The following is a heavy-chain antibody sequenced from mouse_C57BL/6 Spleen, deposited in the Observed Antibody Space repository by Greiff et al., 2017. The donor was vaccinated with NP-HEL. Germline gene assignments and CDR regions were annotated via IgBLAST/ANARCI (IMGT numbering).Heavy chain of an antibody. CDR1: GFTFSDYG. CDR2: ISSGSSTI. J-gene: IGHJ4*01. V-gene: IGHV5-17*01. CDR3: ARSLYYAMDY. Sequence: EVHLVESGGGLVKPGGSLKLSCAASGFTFSDYGMHWVRQAPEKGLEWVAYISSGSSTIYYADTVKGRFTISRDNAKNTLFLQMTSLRSEDTAMYYCARSLYYAMDYWGQGPSVTVSS.